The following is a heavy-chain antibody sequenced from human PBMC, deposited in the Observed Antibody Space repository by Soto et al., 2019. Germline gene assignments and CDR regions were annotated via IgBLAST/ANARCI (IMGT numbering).Heavy chain of an antibody. CDR1: GASISNSRFY. V-gene: IGHV4-39*01. CDR2: IYHTRNA. D-gene: IGHD3-22*01. J-gene: IGHJ5*02. CDR3: ARDFFDSSDYTTNWFDP. Sequence: SETLSLTCSVSGASISNSRFYWAWIRQPPGEGLEWIGSIYHTRNAYYNPSLKSRVTISVDTSKNQFSLKLTSVTAADAALYYCARDFFDSSDYTTNWFDPWGQGTLVTVSS.